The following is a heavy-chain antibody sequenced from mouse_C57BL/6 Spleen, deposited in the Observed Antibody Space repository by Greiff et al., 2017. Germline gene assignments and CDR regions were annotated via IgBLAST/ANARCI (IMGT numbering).Heavy chain of an antibody. D-gene: IGHD2-10*02. V-gene: IGHV1-69*01. CDR1: GYTFTSYW. J-gene: IGHJ2*01. CDR2: IDPSDSYT. Sequence: VQLQQPGAELVMPGASVKLSCKASGYTFTSYWMHWVKQRPGQGLEWIGEIDPSDSYTNYNQKFKGKATLTVDKSSSTAYMQLSSLTSEDSAVYYCAMRDEYYFDYWGQGTTLTVSS. CDR3: AMRDEYYFDY.